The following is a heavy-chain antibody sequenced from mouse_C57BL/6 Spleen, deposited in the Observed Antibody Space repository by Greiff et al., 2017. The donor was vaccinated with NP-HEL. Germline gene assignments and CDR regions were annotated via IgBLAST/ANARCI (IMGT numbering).Heavy chain of an antibody. V-gene: IGHV2-2*01. J-gene: IGHJ1*03. CDR1: GFSLTSYG. CDR3: ARNRNYGSSLYWYFDV. CDR2: IWSGGST. Sequence: QVQLKESGPGLVQPSQSLSITCTVSGFSLTSYGVHWVRQSPGKGLEWLGVIWSGGSTDYNAAFISRLSISKDNSKSQVFFKMNSLQADDTAIYYCARNRNYGSSLYWYFDVWGTGTTVTVSS. D-gene: IGHD1-1*01.